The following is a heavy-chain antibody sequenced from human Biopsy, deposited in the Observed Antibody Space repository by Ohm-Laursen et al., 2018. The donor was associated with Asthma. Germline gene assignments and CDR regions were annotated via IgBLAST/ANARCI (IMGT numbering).Heavy chain of an antibody. D-gene: IGHD3-10*01. CDR3: AHAQTSWNYYGPGNYLYHLDS. J-gene: IGHJ4*02. CDR2: IFWDDDK. V-gene: IGHV2-5*02. Sequence: TQTLTLTCTVSGFSLSTLGVGVGWFRQPPGKALEWLAHIFWDDDKRYSPSPKSRLTIAKDTSRNQVVLTMTNMDPVDTGTYFCAHAQTSWNYYGPGNYLYHLDSWGQGTLVTVSS. CDR1: GFSLSTLGVG.